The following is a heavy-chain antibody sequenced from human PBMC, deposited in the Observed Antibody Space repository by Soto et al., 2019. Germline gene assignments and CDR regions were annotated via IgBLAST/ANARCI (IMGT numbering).Heavy chain of an antibody. Sequence: GGSLRRSWAAAGCTFSSYAMIWVRHAPGKQREWGSAIRRSGGSTYYADSVKGRFTISRDNSKKTLYLQMNSLRAEDTAVYYCATEYSGYTADYWGQGTLVNVAS. V-gene: IGHV3-23*01. J-gene: IGHJ4*02. CDR3: ATEYSGYTADY. CDR2: IRRSGGST. D-gene: IGHD5-12*01. CDR1: GCTFSSYA.